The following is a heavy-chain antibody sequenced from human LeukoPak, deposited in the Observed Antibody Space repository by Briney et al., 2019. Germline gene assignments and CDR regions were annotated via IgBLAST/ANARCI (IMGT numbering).Heavy chain of an antibody. Sequence: ASVKVSCKASGGTFSSYAISWVRQAPGQGLEWMGRIIPIFGIANYAQKFQGRVTITADKSTSTAYMELSSLRSEDTAVYYCAPGGVVVVAANNWFDPWGQGTLVTVSS. V-gene: IGHV1-69*04. CDR3: APGGVVVVAANNWFDP. D-gene: IGHD2-15*01. CDR2: IIPIFGIA. J-gene: IGHJ5*02. CDR1: GGTFSSYA.